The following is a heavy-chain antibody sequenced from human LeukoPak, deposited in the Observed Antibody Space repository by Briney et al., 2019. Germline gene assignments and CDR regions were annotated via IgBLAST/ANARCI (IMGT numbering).Heavy chain of an antibody. CDR1: GFTFSSYA. CDR2: ITISGATT. V-gene: IGHV3-23*01. D-gene: IGHD3-10*01. CDR3: ATYGSGSYYRKAFDY. Sequence: GGSLRLSCAASGFTFSSYAMSWVRQAPGKGLEWVSSITISGATTYYADSVKGRLTISRDNSKTTLYLQMNSLRAEDTAVYYCATYGSGSYYRKAFDYWGREPWSPSPQ. J-gene: IGHJ4*02.